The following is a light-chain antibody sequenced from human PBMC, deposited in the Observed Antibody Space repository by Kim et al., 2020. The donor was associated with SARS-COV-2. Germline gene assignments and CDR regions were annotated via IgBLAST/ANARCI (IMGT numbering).Light chain of an antibody. J-gene: IGKJ5*01. CDR1: QSVGTQ. CDR3: QQRSNWPIT. Sequence: LSPGERSTPSCRASQSVGTQLAWYQQRPGQAPRLLLHDASNRATGIPARFSGSGSGTDFTLSISSLEPEDVAVYYCQQRSNWPITFGQGTRLEIK. V-gene: IGKV3-11*01. CDR2: DAS.